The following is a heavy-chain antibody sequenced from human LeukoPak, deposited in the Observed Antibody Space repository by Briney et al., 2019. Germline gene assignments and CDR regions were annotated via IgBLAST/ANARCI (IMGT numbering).Heavy chain of an antibody. V-gene: IGHV4-39*01. CDR1: GDSITTSSNY. D-gene: IGHD6-19*01. CDR2: VYRSGSS. Sequence: PSETLSLTCTVSGDSITTSSNYWGWLRHLPGKGLEWIGSVYRSGSSYYNPSLKSRVTISVDTSKNQFTLNLTPVTAADTAVYHCARRGTSGWAYYFDFWGPGSLLTVSS. J-gene: IGHJ4*02. CDR3: ARRGTSGWAYYFDF.